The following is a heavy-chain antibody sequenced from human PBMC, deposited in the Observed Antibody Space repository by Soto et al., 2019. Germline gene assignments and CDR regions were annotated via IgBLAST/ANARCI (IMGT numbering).Heavy chain of an antibody. CDR2: IYYSGST. J-gene: IGHJ4*02. CDR1: GGSLNNYY. CDR3: ARRYGSVFDY. V-gene: IGHV4-59*01. Sequence: PSETLSLTCTVSGGSLNNYYWSWIRQPPGKGLEWIGYIYYSGSTNYNPSLKSRVTISVDTSKNQFSLKLSSVTAADTAVYYCARRYGSVFDYWGQGTLVTVSS. D-gene: IGHD6-19*01.